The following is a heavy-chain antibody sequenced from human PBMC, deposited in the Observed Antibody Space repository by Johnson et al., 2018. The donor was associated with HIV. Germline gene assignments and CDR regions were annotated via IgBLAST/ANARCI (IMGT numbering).Heavy chain of an antibody. D-gene: IGHD3-22*01. Sequence: VQLVESGGGLVQPGGSLRLSCAASGLIFSRSWMHWVRHAPGKGLVWVSRTDSDGTTTNYADSVNGRFSISCDNPKNTLYLQMNSLRAEDTAVYYCAKDPYDSSGYRRDAFDIWGQGTMVTVSS. CDR3: AKDPYDSSGYRRDAFDI. CDR1: GLIFSRSW. V-gene: IGHV3-74*01. CDR2: TDSDGTTT. J-gene: IGHJ3*02.